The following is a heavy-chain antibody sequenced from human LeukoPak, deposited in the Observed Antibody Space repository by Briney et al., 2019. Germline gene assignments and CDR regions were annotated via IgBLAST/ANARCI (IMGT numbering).Heavy chain of an antibody. J-gene: IGHJ4*02. CDR2: IKQDESEK. D-gene: IGHD1-26*01. CDR1: GFTFSNYW. Sequence: QPGGSLRLSCVVSGFTFSNYWMTWVRQAPGKGLEWVANIKQDESEKNYVDSVKGRFTISRDNAKNSLHLEMNSLRVDDTAVYYCVRDRSSGSYWGQGTLVTVSS. CDR3: VRDRSSGSY. V-gene: IGHV3-7*01.